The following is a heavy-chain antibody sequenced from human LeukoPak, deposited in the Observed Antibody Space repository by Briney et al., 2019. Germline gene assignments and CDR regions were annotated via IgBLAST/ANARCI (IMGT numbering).Heavy chain of an antibody. CDR3: ARQGGPHFDY. CDR2: ILPGDSDI. Sequence: GESLKISCKGSGYTFTNYWIGWVRQTPGKGLEWMGVILPGDSDIRYSPSFQGQVTISADKSITTAYLQWSSLKASDTAMYYCARQGGPHFDYWGQGTLVTVSS. V-gene: IGHV5-51*01. J-gene: IGHJ4*02. CDR1: GYTFTNYW.